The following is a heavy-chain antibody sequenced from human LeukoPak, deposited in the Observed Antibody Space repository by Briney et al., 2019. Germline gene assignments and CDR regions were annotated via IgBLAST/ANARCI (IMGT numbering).Heavy chain of an antibody. CDR2: IGSSGSTI. D-gene: IGHD3-3*01. Sequence: GGSLRLSCAASGFTFSTYEMNWVRQAPGKGLEWVSYIGSSGSTIYYAGSVKGRFTVSRDNAKNSLYLQMNSLRAEDTAFYYCARAVTSGYWGQGTLVTVSS. CDR3: ARAVTSGY. V-gene: IGHV3-48*03. J-gene: IGHJ4*02. CDR1: GFTFSTYE.